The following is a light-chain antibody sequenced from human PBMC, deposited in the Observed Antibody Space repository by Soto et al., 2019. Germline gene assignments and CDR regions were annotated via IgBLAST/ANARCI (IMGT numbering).Light chain of an antibody. J-gene: IGKJ2*01. V-gene: IGKV1-39*01. CDR2: TTS. CDR1: QNIFTY. CDR3: QHSYSSPT. Sequence: DIQVTQSPSSLSASVGDRVTITCRASQNIFTYLNWYQQRPGKAPNLLIYTTSNLQSGVPLRFSGSGSGTDFTLTISSLQPEDFATYYCQHSYSSPTFGRGTKVEIK.